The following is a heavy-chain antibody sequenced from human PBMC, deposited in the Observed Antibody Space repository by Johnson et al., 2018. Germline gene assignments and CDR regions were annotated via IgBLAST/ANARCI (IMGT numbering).Heavy chain of an antibody. V-gene: IGHV3-33*01. CDR1: GFTFSSYG. CDR3: ARARSWGIQLYYYYYGMDV. CDR2: IWYDGSNK. D-gene: IGHD5-18*01. Sequence: QVQLVESGGGVVQPGRSLRLSCAASGFTFSSYGMHWVRQAPGKGLEWVAVIWYDGSNKYYPGSVKGRFTISRENAKNTLYLQMNSLRAEDTAVYYCARARSWGIQLYYYYYGMDVWGQGTTVTVSS. J-gene: IGHJ6*02.